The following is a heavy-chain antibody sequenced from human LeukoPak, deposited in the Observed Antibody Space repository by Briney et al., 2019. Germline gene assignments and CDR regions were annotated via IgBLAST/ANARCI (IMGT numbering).Heavy chain of an antibody. CDR1: GIDVSSNY. D-gene: IGHD1-26*01. J-gene: IGHJ5*02. CDR2: TYVSGNT. Sequence: HSGGSLRLSCTVSGIDVSSNYISWVRQAPGKGLEWVSVTYVSGNTYYADSVKGRFIVSGDNSKNTLYLEMNSLRVEDTGVYYCAREVGAWGQGTLVTVSS. V-gene: IGHV3-66*01. CDR3: AREVGA.